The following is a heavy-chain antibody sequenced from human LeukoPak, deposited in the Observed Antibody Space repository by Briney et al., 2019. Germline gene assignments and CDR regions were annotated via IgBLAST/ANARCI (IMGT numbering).Heavy chain of an antibody. D-gene: IGHD3-22*01. CDR3: ARERDYDTYIDY. J-gene: IGHJ4*02. Sequence: GGSLRLSCAVSGFRVSSNHMTWVRQAPGKGLEWVSLIYTGDVTYYADSVKGRFTISTDNSKNILYLQMDSLTAEDTALYYCARERDYDTYIDYWGQGTLVTVSS. CDR1: GFRVSSNH. V-gene: IGHV3-53*01. CDR2: IYTGDVT.